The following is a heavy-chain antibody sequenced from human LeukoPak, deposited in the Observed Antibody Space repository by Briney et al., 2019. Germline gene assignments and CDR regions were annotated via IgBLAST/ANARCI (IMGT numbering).Heavy chain of an antibody. Sequence: GGSLRLSCAASGFTFSSYAMSWVRQAPGKGLEWVSGISGSGDRIYYANSVKGRFTISRDNSKNTLYLQMNSLRADDTAVYYCAKDRAYSGYDFPLDYWGQGTQVTVSS. CDR1: GFTFSSYA. V-gene: IGHV3-23*01. D-gene: IGHD5-12*01. J-gene: IGHJ4*02. CDR3: AKDRAYSGYDFPLDY. CDR2: ISGSGDRI.